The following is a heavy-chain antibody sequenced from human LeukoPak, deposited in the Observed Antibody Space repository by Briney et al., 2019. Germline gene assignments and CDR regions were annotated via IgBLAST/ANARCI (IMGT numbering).Heavy chain of an antibody. V-gene: IGHV1-69*05. CDR3: ATSFVHYYDSSGYWDYFDY. Sequence: SVKVSCKASGGTFSSYAISWVRQAPGQGLEWMGRIFPIFGTANYAQKFQGRVTITTDESTSTAYMELSSLRSEDTAVYYCATSFVHYYDSSGYWDYFDYWGQGTLVTVSS. J-gene: IGHJ4*02. CDR1: GGTFSSYA. D-gene: IGHD3-22*01. CDR2: IFPIFGTA.